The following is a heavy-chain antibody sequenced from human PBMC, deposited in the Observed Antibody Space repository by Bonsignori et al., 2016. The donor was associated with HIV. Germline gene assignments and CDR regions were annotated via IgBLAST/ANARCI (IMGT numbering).Heavy chain of an antibody. CDR3: ARGPEGGYPYLRH. V-gene: IGHV4-4*07. CDR1: DKSVFPYF. D-gene: IGHD2-2*01. J-gene: IGHJ1*01. CDR2: IYSGTGKT. Sequence: QEQLQESGPGMVKPSETLSLTCTVSDKSVFPYFWSWIRQPAGKGLEWIGRIYSGTGKTNYNPSLKSRVSISIDTSKNQFFLNLTSLTAADTAMYYCARGPEGGYPYLRHWGQGTPVTVSS.